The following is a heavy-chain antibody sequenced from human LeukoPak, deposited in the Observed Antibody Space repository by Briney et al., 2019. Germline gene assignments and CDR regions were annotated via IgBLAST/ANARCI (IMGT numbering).Heavy chain of an antibody. CDR3: ARGGIVGATILNY. CDR1: GYTFTGYY. D-gene: IGHD1-26*01. J-gene: IGHJ4*02. V-gene: IGHV1-2*02. CDR2: ISPNSGGT. Sequence: GASVKVSCKASGYTFTGYYMHWVRQAPGQGLEWMGWISPNSGGTNYAQKFQGRVTMTRDTSISTAYMELSRLRSDDTAVYYCARGGIVGATILNYWGQGTLVTVSS.